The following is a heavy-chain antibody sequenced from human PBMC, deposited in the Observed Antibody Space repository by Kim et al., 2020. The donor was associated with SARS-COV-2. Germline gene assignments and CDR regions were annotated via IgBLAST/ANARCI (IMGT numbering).Heavy chain of an antibody. J-gene: IGHJ4*02. V-gene: IGHV4-34*01. D-gene: IGHD3-10*01. Sequence: NYNPSLKSRVTISVDTSKNQFSLKLSSVTAADTAVYYCASSAGSGSYEDYWGQGTLVTVSS. CDR3: ASSAGSGSYEDY.